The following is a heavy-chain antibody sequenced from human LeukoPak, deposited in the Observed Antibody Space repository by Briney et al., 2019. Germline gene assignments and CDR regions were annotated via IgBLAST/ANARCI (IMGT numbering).Heavy chain of an antibody. D-gene: IGHD3-22*01. CDR2: IYYSGST. Sequence: SQTLSLTCTVSGGSINSGDYYWSWIRQHPGKGLEWTGYIYYSGSTYYNPSLKSRVTISVDTSKNHFSLKLSSVTAADTAVYYCARMSGRESSAYYLDYWGQGTLVTVSS. V-gene: IGHV4-31*03. CDR3: ARMSGRESSAYYLDY. J-gene: IGHJ4*02. CDR1: GGSINSGDYY.